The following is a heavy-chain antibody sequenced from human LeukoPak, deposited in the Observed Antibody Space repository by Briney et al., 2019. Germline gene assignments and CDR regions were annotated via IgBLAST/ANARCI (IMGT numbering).Heavy chain of an antibody. J-gene: IGHJ4*02. CDR2: IYYSGST. CDR1: GGSISSYY. Sequence: SETLSLTCTVSGGSISSYYWSWIRQPPGEGLEWIGYIYYSGSTNYNPSLKSRVTISVDTSKNQFSLKLSSVTAADTAVYYCAGHGGLAFDYWGQGTLVTVSS. V-gene: IGHV4-59*01. D-gene: IGHD2-15*01. CDR3: AGHGGLAFDY.